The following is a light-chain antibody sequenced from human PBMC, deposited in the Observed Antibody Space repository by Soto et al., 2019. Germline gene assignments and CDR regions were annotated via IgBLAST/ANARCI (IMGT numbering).Light chain of an antibody. V-gene: IGKV1-39*01. CDR1: QSIGNF. CDR3: QQAHGT. J-gene: IGKJ5*01. Sequence: DIQMTQSPSSLSASVGDRVTITCRASQSIGNFLSWFQQKPGKAPKLLIFAASNLQNDVPSRFSGSGAGTDFTPTISSLQPEDFAAYYCQQAHGTFGQGTRLDIK. CDR2: AAS.